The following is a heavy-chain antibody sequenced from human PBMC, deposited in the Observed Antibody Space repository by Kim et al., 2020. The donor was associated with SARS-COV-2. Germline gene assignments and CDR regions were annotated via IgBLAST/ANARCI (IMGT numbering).Heavy chain of an antibody. CDR3: AKAGYGDYTTVFGV. V-gene: IGHV3-9*01. D-gene: IGHD4-17*01. J-gene: IGHJ6*02. CDR2: ISWNSGSI. Sequence: GGSLRLSCAASGFTFDDYAMHWVRQAPGKGLEWVSGISWNSGSIGYADSVKGRFTISRDNAKNSLYLQMNSLRAEDTALYYCAKAGYGDYTTVFGVWGQG. CDR1: GFTFDDYA.